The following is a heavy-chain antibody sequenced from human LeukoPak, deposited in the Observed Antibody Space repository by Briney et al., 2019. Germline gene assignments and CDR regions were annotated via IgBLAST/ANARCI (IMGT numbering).Heavy chain of an antibody. J-gene: IGHJ6*02. Sequence: GGSLRLSCAASGFTVSSNYMSWVRQAPGKGLEWVSVIYSGGSTYYADSVKGRFTISRDNSKNTLYLQMNSLRAEDTAVYYCARGWELTSYYYYGMDVWGQGTTVTVSS. CDR3: ARGWELTSYYYYGMDV. V-gene: IGHV3-53*01. CDR1: GFTVSSNY. D-gene: IGHD1-26*01. CDR2: IYSGGST.